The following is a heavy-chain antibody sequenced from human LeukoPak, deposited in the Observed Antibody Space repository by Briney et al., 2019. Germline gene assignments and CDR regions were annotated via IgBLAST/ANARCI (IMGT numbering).Heavy chain of an antibody. Sequence: ASVKVSRKASGYTFTSYAMHWVRQAPGQRLEWMGWINAGNGNTKYSQKFQGRVTITRDTSASTAYMELSSLRSEDTAVYYCAREGNMEAFDIWGQGTMVTVSS. CDR1: GYTFTSYA. J-gene: IGHJ3*02. CDR3: AREGNMEAFDI. V-gene: IGHV1-3*01. CDR2: INAGNGNT. D-gene: IGHD2/OR15-2a*01.